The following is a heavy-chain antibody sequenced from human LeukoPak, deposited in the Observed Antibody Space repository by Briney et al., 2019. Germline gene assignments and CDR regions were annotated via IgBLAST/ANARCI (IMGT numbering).Heavy chain of an antibody. CDR1: GGTFSSYA. CDR3: ASNTMVRGVIVDY. D-gene: IGHD3-10*01. J-gene: IGHJ4*02. V-gene: IGHV1-69*05. Sequence: SVKVSRKASGGTFSSYAISWVRQAPGQGLEWMGGIIPIFGTANYAQKFQGRVTITTDESTSTAYMELSSLRSEDTAVYYCASNTMVRGVIVDYWGQGTLVTVSS. CDR2: IIPIFGTA.